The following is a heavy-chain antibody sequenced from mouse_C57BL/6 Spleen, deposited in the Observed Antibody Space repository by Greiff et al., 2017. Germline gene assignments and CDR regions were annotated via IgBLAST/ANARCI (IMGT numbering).Heavy chain of an antibody. CDR2: ISSGSSTI. Sequence: DVKLVESGGGLVKPGGSLKLSCAASGFTFSDYGMHWVRQAPEQGLEWVAYISSGSSTIYYADTVKGRFTISRDNAKNTLFLQMTSLRSEDTAMYYCARGSSWAMDYWGQGTSVTVSS. J-gene: IGHJ4*01. CDR3: ARGSSWAMDY. D-gene: IGHD1-3*01. V-gene: IGHV5-17*01. CDR1: GFTFSDYG.